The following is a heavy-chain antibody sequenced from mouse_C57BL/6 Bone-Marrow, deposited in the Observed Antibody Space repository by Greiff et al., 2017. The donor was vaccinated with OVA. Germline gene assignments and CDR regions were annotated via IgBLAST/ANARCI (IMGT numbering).Heavy chain of an antibody. CDR1: GYTFTSYW. Sequence: VQLKESGAELVKPGASVKMSCKASGYTFTSYWITWVKQRPGQGLEWIGDIYPGSGSTNYNEKFKSKATLTVDTSSSTAYMQLSSLTSEDSAVYYCARNYGSSPYAMDYWGQGTSVTVSS. V-gene: IGHV1-55*01. CDR2: IYPGSGST. D-gene: IGHD1-1*01. J-gene: IGHJ4*01. CDR3: ARNYGSSPYAMDY.